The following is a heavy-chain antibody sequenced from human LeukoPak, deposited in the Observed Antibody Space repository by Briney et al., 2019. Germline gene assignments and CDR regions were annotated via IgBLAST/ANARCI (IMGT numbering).Heavy chain of an antibody. CDR3: ARWEIRGTAHKLDY. D-gene: IGHD1-7*01. V-gene: IGHV3-7*01. CDR2: VNQDGSAK. CDR1: GFTLSSHW. Sequence: GGSLRLSCVASGFTLSSHWMSWVRQAPGKGLEWVANVNQDGSAKYFVDSVKGRFTISRDNAKNSMYLQMNSLRAEDTAVYYCARWEIRGTAHKLDYWGQGTLVTVSS. J-gene: IGHJ4*02.